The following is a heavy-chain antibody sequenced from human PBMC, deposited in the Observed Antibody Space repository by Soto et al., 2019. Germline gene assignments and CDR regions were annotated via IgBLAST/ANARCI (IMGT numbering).Heavy chain of an antibody. CDR2: ISGSSSTI. CDR3: ARDWGAAAGLYYFDY. CDR1: GFSFSSYS. J-gene: IGHJ4*02. V-gene: IGHV3-48*01. Sequence: EVQLVESGGGLVQPGGSLRLSCAASGFSFSSYSMNWVRQAPGKGLEWVSYISGSSSTIYYADSVKGRFTISRDSAKNSLCLQMYSRRAEGAAVYDCARDWGAAAGLYYFDYWGQGTLVTVSS. D-gene: IGHD6-13*01.